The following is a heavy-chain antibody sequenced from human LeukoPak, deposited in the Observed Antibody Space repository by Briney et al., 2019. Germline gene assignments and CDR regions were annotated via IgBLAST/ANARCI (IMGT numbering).Heavy chain of an antibody. V-gene: IGHV4-30-4*07. CDR3: VEGGAARFDY. J-gene: IGHJ4*02. D-gene: IGHD5-18*01. CDR2: ISYSGST. CDR1: GGSISSGGYS. Sequence: PSETLSLTCAVSGGSISSGGYSWSWIRQPPGTGLGWIGYISYSGSTYYNPSLKSRVTISVDTSKNQFSLKLSSVTAADTAVYYCVEGGAARFDYWGQGTLVAVSS.